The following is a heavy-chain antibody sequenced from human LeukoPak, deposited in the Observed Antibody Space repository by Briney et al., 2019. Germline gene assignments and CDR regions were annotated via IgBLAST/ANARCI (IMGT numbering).Heavy chain of an antibody. CDR2: INHSGST. CDR3: AREEWLRFNFFYC. D-gene: IGHD5-12*01. J-gene: IGHJ4*02. V-gene: IGHV4-34*01. CDR1: GGSFSGYY. Sequence: SETLSLTCAVYGGSFSGYYWSWIRQPPGKGLEWIGEINHSGSTNYNPSLKSRVTISVDTSKNQFSLKLSSVTAADTAVYYCAREEWLRFNFFYCWGQGTLVTVSS.